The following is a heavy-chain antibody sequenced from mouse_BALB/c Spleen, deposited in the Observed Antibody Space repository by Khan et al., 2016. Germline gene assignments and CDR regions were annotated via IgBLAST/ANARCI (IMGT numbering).Heavy chain of an antibody. V-gene: IGHV1S135*01. J-gene: IGHJ4*01. D-gene: IGHD2-12*01. CDR3: ASSSQSFYAMDY. CDR1: GYSFTSYY. CDR2: IDPFNGGT. Sequence: VQLQQSGPELMKPGASVMISCMASGYSFTSYYMHWVKQSHGKSLEWIGYIDPFNGGTSYNQKFKAKATLTVDKSSSTAYMHLSSLTSEDSAVYYCASSSQSFYAMDYWGQGTSVTVSS.